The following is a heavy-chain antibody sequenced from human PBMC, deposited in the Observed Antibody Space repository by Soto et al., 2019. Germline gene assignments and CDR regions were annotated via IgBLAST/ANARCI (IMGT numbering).Heavy chain of an antibody. V-gene: IGHV3-23*01. D-gene: IGHD4-17*01. CDR1: GFTFSTCA. CDR2: ISGSGSTT. J-gene: IGHJ5*02. CDR3: ARGQRALITYGPFDP. Sequence: GGSLRLSCPATGFTFSTCAMNWVRQAPGKGLEWVSTISGSGSTTYYADSVKGRFTISRDDSKNTLFLHMNSLRAADTAVYYCARGQRALITYGPFDPWGQGTLVTVSS.